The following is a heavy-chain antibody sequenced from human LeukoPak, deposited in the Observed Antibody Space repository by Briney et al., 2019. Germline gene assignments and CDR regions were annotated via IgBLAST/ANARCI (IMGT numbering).Heavy chain of an antibody. V-gene: IGHV4-39*07. CDR1: GASMSNYY. J-gene: IGHJ4*02. Sequence: TSETLSLTCNVYGASMSNYYWVWIRQPPGKGLEWIGSIYHSGTTYSGSTYYNPSLKSRVTISLDTSKNQFSLKVGSMTAADTAVYYCARAGGYGLIDYWGQGTMVTVSS. D-gene: IGHD5-18*01. CDR2: IYHSGTTYSGST. CDR3: ARAGGYGLIDY.